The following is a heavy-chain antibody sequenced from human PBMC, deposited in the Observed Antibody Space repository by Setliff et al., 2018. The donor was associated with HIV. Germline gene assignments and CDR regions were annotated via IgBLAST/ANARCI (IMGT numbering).Heavy chain of an antibody. CDR3: ARSTVGAGASFP. Sequence: SETLSLTCTFPGGSISSNSYYWGWIRQPPGKGLEWIGSIYHSGRTYYNPSLKSRVTISVDTSKNQFSLRLTSLTAADTAIYYCARSTVGAGASFPWGRGILVTVSS. CDR2: IYHSGRT. D-gene: IGHD1-26*01. V-gene: IGHV4-39*07. CDR1: GGSISSNSYY. J-gene: IGHJ5*02.